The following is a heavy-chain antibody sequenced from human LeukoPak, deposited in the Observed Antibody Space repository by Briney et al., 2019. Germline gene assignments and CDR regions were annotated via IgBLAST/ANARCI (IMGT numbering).Heavy chain of an antibody. CDR2: IRSKAYGGTT. V-gene: IGHV3-49*04. CDR1: GFTFGDYA. D-gene: IGHD5-24*01. J-gene: IGHJ4*02. CDR3: TRERGDGYKARDY. Sequence: PGGSLRLSCTASGFTFGDYAMSWVRQAPGKGLDWVGFIRSKAYGGTTEYAASVKGRFTISRDDSKSIAYLQMNSLKTEDTAVYYCTRERGDGYKARDYWGQGTLVTVSS.